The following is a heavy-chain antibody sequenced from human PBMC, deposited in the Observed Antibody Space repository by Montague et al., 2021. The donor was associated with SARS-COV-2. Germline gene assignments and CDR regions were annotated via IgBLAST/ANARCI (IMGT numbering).Heavy chain of an antibody. J-gene: IGHJ4*02. CDR2: MPKRYN. V-gene: IGHV6-1*01. CDR3: ARTSASSDY. Sequence: MPKRYNDYAVSVKSRITINPDTSKNRISLQLNSVTPEDTAVYYCARTSASSDYWGQGTLVTVSS. D-gene: IGHD1-26*01.